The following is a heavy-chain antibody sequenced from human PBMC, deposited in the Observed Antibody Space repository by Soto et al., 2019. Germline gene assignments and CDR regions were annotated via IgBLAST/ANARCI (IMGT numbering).Heavy chain of an antibody. CDR2: ISYDGSNK. V-gene: IGHV3-30-3*01. D-gene: IGHD4-4*01. Sequence: GGSLRLSCAASGFTFSSYAMHWVRQAPGKGLEWVAVISYDGSNKYYADSVKGRFTISRDNSKNTLYLQMNSLRAEDTAVYYCARGGDGHSHYWGQGTLVTVSS. CDR1: GFTFSSYA. CDR3: ARGGDGHSHY. J-gene: IGHJ4*02.